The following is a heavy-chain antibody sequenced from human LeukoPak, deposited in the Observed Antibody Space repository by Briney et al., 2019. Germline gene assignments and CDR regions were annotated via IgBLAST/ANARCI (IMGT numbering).Heavy chain of an antibody. Sequence: WASVKVSCKASGYTFTSYYMHWVRQAPGQGLEWMGIINPSGGSTSYAQKFQGWVTMTRDTSISTAYMELSRLRSDDTAVYYCARSSSSWYGGYYYGMDVWGQGTTVTVSS. D-gene: IGHD6-13*01. CDR2: INPSGGST. CDR1: GYTFTSYY. CDR3: ARSSSSWYGGYYYGMDV. V-gene: IGHV1-46*01. J-gene: IGHJ6*02.